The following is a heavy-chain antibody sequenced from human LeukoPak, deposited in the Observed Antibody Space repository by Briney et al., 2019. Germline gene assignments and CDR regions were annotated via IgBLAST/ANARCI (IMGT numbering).Heavy chain of an antibody. CDR1: GGTFSSYA. CDR3: ASTDGGNSGPPDY. Sequence: GASVKVSCKASGGTFSSYAISWVRQAPGQGLEWMGRIIPILGIANYAQKFQGRVTITADKSTSTVYMELSSLRSEDTAVYYCASTDGGNSGPPDYWGQGTLVTVSS. V-gene: IGHV1-69*04. J-gene: IGHJ4*02. CDR2: IIPILGIA. D-gene: IGHD4-23*01.